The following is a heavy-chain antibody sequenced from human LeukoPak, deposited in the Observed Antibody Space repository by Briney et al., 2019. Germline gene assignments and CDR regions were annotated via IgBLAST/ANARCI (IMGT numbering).Heavy chain of an antibody. Sequence: ASVKVSCKVSGYTFTSYDINWVRQAPGQGLEWMGWINPNSGGTNYAQKFQGRVTMTRDTSISTAYMELSRLRSDDTAVYYCARDHRLPRHRTYYYDSSGYYPGYWGQGTLVTVSS. CDR3: ARDHRLPRHRTYYYDSSGYYPGY. V-gene: IGHV1-2*02. D-gene: IGHD3-22*01. J-gene: IGHJ4*02. CDR2: INPNSGGT. CDR1: GYTFTSYD.